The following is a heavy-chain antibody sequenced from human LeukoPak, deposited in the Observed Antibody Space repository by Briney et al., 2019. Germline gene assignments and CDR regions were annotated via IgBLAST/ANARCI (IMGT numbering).Heavy chain of an antibody. D-gene: IGHD2-2*01. CDR2: ISGSGGST. CDR1: GFTFSSYA. Sequence: GGPLRLSCAASGFTFSSYAMSWVRQAPGKGLEWVSAISGSGGSTYYADSVKGRFTISRDNSKNTLYLQMNSLRAEDTAVYYCAKVTRRSTSYPYYYYYYMDVWGKGTTVTVSS. J-gene: IGHJ6*03. CDR3: AKVTRRSTSYPYYYYYYMDV. V-gene: IGHV3-23*01.